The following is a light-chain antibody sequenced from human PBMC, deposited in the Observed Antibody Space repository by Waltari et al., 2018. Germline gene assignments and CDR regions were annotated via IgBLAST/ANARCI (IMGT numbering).Light chain of an antibody. Sequence: EIVLTQSPATLSLSLGERATLPCRASQSIDIYLGWYHQKPGQAPRLLIYDTSNRATGIPARFSGSGDATDFTLTISSLEPEDLAVYYCQQRNIWPLTFGGGTKVEI. J-gene: IGKJ4*01. CDR2: DTS. CDR1: QSIDIY. CDR3: QQRNIWPLT. V-gene: IGKV3-11*01.